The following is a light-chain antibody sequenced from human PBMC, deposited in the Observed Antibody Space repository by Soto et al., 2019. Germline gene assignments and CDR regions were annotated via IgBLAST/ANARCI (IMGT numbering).Light chain of an antibody. J-gene: IGLJ2*01. V-gene: IGLV2-8*01. CDR2: EVS. CDR3: SSFAGNNNFV. CDR1: SSDVGGYNY. Sequence: QSALTQPPSASGSPGQSVTISCTGTSSDVGGYNYVSWYQQHPGKAPKLMISEVSKRPSGVPDRFSGSKSGNTASLTVSGLQAEDDADYYCSSFAGNNNFVFGGGTKLTVL.